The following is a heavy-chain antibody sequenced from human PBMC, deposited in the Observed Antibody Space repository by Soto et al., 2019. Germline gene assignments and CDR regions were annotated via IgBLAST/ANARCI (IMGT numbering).Heavy chain of an antibody. Sequence: QVQLQESGPGLVKPSGTLSLTCAVSGGSISSSHWWTWVRQSPGKGLEYIGEISHSGTSNSNPSPKSRVSLSVDKSKNHFSLTLTSVTAADTAVYYCARVVLTITRGAFDAWGQGTLVSVSS. CDR3: ARVVLTITRGAFDA. CDR2: ISHSGTS. CDR1: GGSISSSHW. V-gene: IGHV4-4*02. D-gene: IGHD3-9*01. J-gene: IGHJ3*01.